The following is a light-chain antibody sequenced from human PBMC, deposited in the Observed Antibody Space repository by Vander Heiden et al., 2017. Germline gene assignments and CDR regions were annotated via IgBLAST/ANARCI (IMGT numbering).Light chain of an antibody. CDR1: NIGSKS. V-gene: IGLV3-21*02. J-gene: IGLJ3*02. CDR3: QAWDSSSDHRV. CDR2: DDS. Sequence: SYVLTQPPSVSVAPGQTARITCGGNNIGSKSEHWYQQKPGQAPVLVVYDDSDRPSGIPARFSGSNSGNTATLTITRVEAGDEADYYCQAWDSSSDHRVFGGGTKLTVL.